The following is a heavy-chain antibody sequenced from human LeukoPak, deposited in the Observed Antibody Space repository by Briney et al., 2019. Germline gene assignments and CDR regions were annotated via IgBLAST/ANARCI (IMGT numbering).Heavy chain of an antibody. Sequence: GGFLRLSCAATGFTFRGYWFHWVRQVPGKGLVWVSRINNVGSTTIYADSVKGRFTISRDNAKNSLYLQMNSLRVEDTAVYYCARGGYGAGSTYYYGMDVWGQGTTVTVSS. J-gene: IGHJ6*02. CDR1: GFTFRGYW. V-gene: IGHV3-74*01. CDR2: INNVGSTT. CDR3: ARGGYGAGSTYYYGMDV. D-gene: IGHD3-10*01.